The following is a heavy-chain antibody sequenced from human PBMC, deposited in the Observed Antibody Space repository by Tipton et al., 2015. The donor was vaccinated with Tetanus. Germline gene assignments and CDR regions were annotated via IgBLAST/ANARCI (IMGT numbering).Heavy chain of an antibody. CDR2: IKRDGSEQ. J-gene: IGHJ4*02. V-gene: IGHV3-7*01. Sequence: SLRLSCAASGFPFMTYWMTWVRQAPGKGLEWVANIKRDGSEQHYVDSVKGRFTISRDNAGNSLYLQMNSLSVEDTAIYYCVREIWWASWVAFDIWGQGTLVTVSS. D-gene: IGHD4/OR15-4a*01. CDR1: GFPFMTYW. CDR3: VREIWWASWVAFDI.